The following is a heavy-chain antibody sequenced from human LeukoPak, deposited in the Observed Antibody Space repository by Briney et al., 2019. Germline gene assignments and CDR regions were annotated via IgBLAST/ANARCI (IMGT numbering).Heavy chain of an antibody. CDR1: GFTFSSYS. Sequence: GGSLRLSCAASGFTFSSYSMNWVRQAPGKGLEWASSISSSSSYIYYADSMKGRFTISRDNAKNSLYLQMNSLRAEDTAVYYCARDPYSGLFDYWGQGTLITVSS. J-gene: IGHJ4*02. D-gene: IGHD4-11*01. V-gene: IGHV3-21*01. CDR3: ARDPYSGLFDY. CDR2: ISSSSSYI.